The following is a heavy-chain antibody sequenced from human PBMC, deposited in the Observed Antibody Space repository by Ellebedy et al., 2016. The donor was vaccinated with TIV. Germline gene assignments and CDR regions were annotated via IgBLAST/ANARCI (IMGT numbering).Heavy chain of an antibody. Sequence: GESLKISXAASGFTFSDSAMHWVRQASGKGLEWVGRIRSKANNYATAYTESVKGRFTISRDDSKNTAFLQMNSLKIEDTAVYYCALPYDGYWGQGTLVTVSS. CDR2: IRSKANNYAT. V-gene: IGHV3-73*01. J-gene: IGHJ4*02. D-gene: IGHD3-3*01. CDR1: GFTFSDSA. CDR3: ALPYDGY.